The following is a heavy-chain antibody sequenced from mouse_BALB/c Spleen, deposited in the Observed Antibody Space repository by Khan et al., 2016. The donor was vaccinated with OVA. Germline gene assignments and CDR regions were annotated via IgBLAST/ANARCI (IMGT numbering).Heavy chain of an antibody. V-gene: IGHV1-26*01. Sequence: IQLVQSGPDLVKTGASVYISCKATVYSFTTYYMNRVKLRPGKSIECIGRNNPNTDNTNYNQKLKGKALLTVDTSSSTAYMELRSLASEDSAVYCCARVYDSFAYWGQGTLVTVSA. J-gene: IGHJ3*01. CDR2: NNPNTDNT. D-gene: IGHD2-14*01. CDR3: ARVYDSFAY. CDR1: VYSFTTYY.